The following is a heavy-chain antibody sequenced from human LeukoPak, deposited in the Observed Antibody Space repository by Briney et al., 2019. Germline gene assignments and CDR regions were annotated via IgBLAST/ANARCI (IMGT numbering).Heavy chain of an antibody. CDR2: ITWNSGSM. J-gene: IGHJ4*02. D-gene: IGHD6-13*01. V-gene: IGHV3-9*01. Sequence: AGGSLRLSCAASGFTFDDYAMHWVRQAPGKGLEWVSRITWNSGSMDYADSVKGRFTISRDNAKNSLYLQMNNLRAEDTALYYCAKDMRGAAGLDYWGQGTLVTVSS. CDR3: AKDMRGAAGLDY. CDR1: GFTFDDYA.